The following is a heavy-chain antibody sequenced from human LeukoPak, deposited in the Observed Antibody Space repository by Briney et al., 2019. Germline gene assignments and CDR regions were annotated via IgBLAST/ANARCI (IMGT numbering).Heavy chain of an antibody. CDR2: INPSSGDT. CDR1: GYTLTGYY. Sequence: ASAKVSCKAFGYTLTGYYIHWVRQAPGQGLEWMGWINPSSGDTNYAQKFQGRVTMTRDTSISTTYMELRRLTSDDTAVYYCARDLAVATLWGQGTLVTVSS. V-gene: IGHV1-2*02. J-gene: IGHJ4*02. CDR3: ARDLAVATL. D-gene: IGHD6-19*01.